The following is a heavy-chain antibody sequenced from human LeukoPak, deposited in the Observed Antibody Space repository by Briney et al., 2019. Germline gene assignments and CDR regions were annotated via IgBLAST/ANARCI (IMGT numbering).Heavy chain of an antibody. CDR2: INHSGST. D-gene: IGHD1-26*01. CDR1: GGSFSGYY. J-gene: IGHJ4*02. CDR3: AGILVGATRFDY. V-gene: IGHV4-34*01. Sequence: PSETLSLTCAVYGGSFSGYYWSWIRQPPGKGLEWIGEINHSGSTNYNPSLKSRVTIPVDTSKNQFSLKLSPVTAADTAVYYCAGILVGATRFDYWGQGTLVTVSS.